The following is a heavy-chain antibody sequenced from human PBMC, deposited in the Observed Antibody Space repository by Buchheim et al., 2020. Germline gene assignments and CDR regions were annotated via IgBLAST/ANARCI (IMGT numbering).Heavy chain of an antibody. CDR2: ISSSSSYI. D-gene: IGHD2-15*01. Sequence: EVQLVESGGGLVKPGGSLRLSCAASGFTFSSYSMNWVRQAPGKGLEWVSSISSSSSYIYYADSVKGRFTISRDNAKNSLYLQMNSLRAEDTAVYYCAREGGIVVVVAATDDAFDIWGQGT. CDR1: GFTFSSYS. CDR3: AREGGIVVVVAATDDAFDI. V-gene: IGHV3-21*01. J-gene: IGHJ3*02.